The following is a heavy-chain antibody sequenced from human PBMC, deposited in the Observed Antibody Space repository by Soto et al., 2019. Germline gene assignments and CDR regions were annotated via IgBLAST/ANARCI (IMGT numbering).Heavy chain of an antibody. D-gene: IGHD2-8*01. CDR3: VTDAMASYYFDD. Sequence: EVRLVESGGGLVKPGGSLRLSCAASGLTFSNAWMNWVRQAPGKGLEWVGRIKSKTNGGTTDYAAPVKDRFTISREDSKKTLYLQMNSLKTEDTAVYYCVTDAMASYYFDDWGQGTLVTVSS. CDR1: GLTFSNAW. CDR2: IKSKTNGGTT. J-gene: IGHJ4*02. V-gene: IGHV3-15*07.